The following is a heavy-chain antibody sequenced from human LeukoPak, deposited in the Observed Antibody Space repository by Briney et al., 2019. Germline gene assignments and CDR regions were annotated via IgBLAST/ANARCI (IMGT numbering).Heavy chain of an antibody. J-gene: IGHJ4*02. CDR1: GFTFSSYA. CDR2: ISGSGGST. V-gene: IGHV3-23*01. CDR3: ARDLLQVY. Sequence: GGSLRLSCAASGFTFSSYAMSWVRQAPGKGLEWVPAISGSGGSTYYADSVKGRFTISRDNAKNSLYLQMNSLRAEDTAVYYCARDLLQVYWGQGTLVTVSS. D-gene: IGHD1-26*01.